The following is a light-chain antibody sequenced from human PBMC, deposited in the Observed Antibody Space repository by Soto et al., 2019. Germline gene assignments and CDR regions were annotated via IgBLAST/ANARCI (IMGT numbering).Light chain of an antibody. CDR2: GAS. CDR3: HSRA. CDR1: QTISSW. J-gene: IGKJ5*01. Sequence: DIQMTQSPSTLSGSVGDRFTITCRASQTISSWLAWYQQKPGRAPKLLIYGASTLESGVPSRFSGSGSETEFTLTISRLQPDDFATYFCHSRAFGQGTRLEIK. V-gene: IGKV1-5*01.